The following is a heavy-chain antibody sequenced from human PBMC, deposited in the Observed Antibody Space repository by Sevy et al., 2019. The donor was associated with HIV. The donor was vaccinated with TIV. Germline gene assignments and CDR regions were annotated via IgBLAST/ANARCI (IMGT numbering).Heavy chain of an antibody. CDR1: GYIFTDYY. CDR2: INSDSGVR. CDR3: ARLTTQPTSDLYGLDV. V-gene: IGHV1-2*02. D-gene: IGHD4-17*01. J-gene: IGHJ6*02. Sequence: ASVKVSCKASGYIFTDYYIHWVRQAPGQGLEWMAWINSDSGVRNYPQRFQGEVTVTRDPSLSTAYLELTNLKSNDTAIYYCARLTTQPTSDLYGLDVWGQGTTVTVSS.